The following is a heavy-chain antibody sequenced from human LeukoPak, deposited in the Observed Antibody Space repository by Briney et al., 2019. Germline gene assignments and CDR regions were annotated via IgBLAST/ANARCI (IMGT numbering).Heavy chain of an antibody. J-gene: IGHJ4*02. D-gene: IGHD3-22*01. CDR2: ISSSSSYI. Sequence: GGSLRLSCAASGFTFSSYSMNWVRQAPGKGLEWVSSISSSSSYIYYADSVKGRFTISRDNAQNQLYLQMNSLTAEDTAVYYCAREDGGNYDSSGSYYEPPFDYWGQGTLVTVSS. V-gene: IGHV3-21*01. CDR1: GFTFSSYS. CDR3: AREDGGNYDSSGSYYEPPFDY.